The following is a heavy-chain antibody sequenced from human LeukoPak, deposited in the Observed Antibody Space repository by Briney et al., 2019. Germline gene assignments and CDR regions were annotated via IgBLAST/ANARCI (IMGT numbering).Heavy chain of an antibody. D-gene: IGHD6-6*01. Sequence: ASVKVSCKASGYTFTSYYMHWVRQAPGQGLEWMGIVNPSGGSTSYAQKFQGRVTMTTDTSTSTAYMELRSLRSDDTAVYYCARDWSSSFAFDIWGQGTMVTVSS. CDR3: ARDWSSSFAFDI. CDR2: VNPSGGST. J-gene: IGHJ3*02. V-gene: IGHV1-46*01. CDR1: GYTFTSYY.